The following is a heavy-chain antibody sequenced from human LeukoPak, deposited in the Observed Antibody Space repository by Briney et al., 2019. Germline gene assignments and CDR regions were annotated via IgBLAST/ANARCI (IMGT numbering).Heavy chain of an antibody. CDR2: TYYRSKWYN. CDR3: ARAKVWWGPYYYYYYGMDV. Sequence: KPSQTLSLTCAISGDSVSSNSAAWNWIRQSPSRGLEWLGRTYYRSKWYNDYAVSVKSRITINPDTSKNQFSLQLNSVTPEDTAVYYCARAKVWWGPYYYYYYGMDVWGQGTTVTVSS. J-gene: IGHJ6*02. CDR1: GDSVSSNSAA. D-gene: IGHD2-15*01. V-gene: IGHV6-1*01.